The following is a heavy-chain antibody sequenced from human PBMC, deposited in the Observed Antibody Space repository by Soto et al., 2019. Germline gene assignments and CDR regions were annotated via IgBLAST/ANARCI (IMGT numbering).Heavy chain of an antibody. CDR3: AQITPTYSSRWFGY. V-gene: IGHV3-23*01. CDR2: LSGDGTDP. Sequence: GGSLRLSCAASGFAFSSYAMSWVRQPPGKGLEWVSTLSGDGTDPHYSDSVKGRFTISRDNSEDTLYLQMNSLRAEDAALYFCAQITPTYSSRWFGYWGQGTLVTVSS. CDR1: GFAFSSYA. D-gene: IGHD2-2*01. J-gene: IGHJ4*01.